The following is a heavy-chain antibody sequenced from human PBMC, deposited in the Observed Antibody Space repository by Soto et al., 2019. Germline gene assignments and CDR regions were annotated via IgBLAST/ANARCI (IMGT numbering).Heavy chain of an antibody. CDR1: GFTFSSYA. CDR3: ARDGVEYSGYDIDY. D-gene: IGHD5-12*01. J-gene: IGHJ4*02. Sequence: QVQMVESGGGVVQPGRSLRLSCAASGFTFSSYAMHWVRQAPGKGPEWVAVIWYDGSNKNYADYVKGRFTISRDNSKNTLYLQINSLRAEDTAVYYCARDGVEYSGYDIDYWGQGTLVTVSS. V-gene: IGHV3-33*01. CDR2: IWYDGSNK.